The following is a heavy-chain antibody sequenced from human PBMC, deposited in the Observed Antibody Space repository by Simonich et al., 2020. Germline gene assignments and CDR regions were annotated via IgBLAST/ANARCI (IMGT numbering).Heavy chain of an antibody. Sequence: EVQLVESGGGLVQPGGSLRLSCAASGFTFSSYWMHWVRQAPGKGLVGGSRINGDGSSTSYADSGKGRFTISRDNAKNTLYLQMNSLRAEDTAVYYCARDYSNYDAFDIWGQGTMVTVSS. CDR1: GFTFSSYW. J-gene: IGHJ3*02. CDR3: ARDYSNYDAFDI. V-gene: IGHV3-74*01. CDR2: INGDGSST. D-gene: IGHD4-4*01.